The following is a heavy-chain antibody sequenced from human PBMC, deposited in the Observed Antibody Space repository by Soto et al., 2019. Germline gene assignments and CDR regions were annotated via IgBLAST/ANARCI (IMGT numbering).Heavy chain of an antibody. D-gene: IGHD6-13*01. CDR2: ISGSGGST. CDR1: GFTFSNYA. CDR3: VKQQMRDIRPFDY. J-gene: IGHJ4*02. V-gene: IGHV3-23*01. Sequence: EVQLLESGGGLVQPGESLRLSCAVSGFTFSNYAMSWVRQVPGKGLEWVSTISGSGGSTYYADSVKGRFTISRDNSKNTLYLQMNGLRAEDTAVYYCVKQQMRDIRPFDYWGQGTLVTVSS.